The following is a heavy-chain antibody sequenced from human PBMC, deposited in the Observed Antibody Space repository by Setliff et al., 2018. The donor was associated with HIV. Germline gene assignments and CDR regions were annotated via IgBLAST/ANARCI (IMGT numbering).Heavy chain of an antibody. Sequence: ETLSLTCSVSGGSISNNDYYWGWIRQSPGKGLEWIGTTFNSGSGYYNPSLESRVTISVDTSQNQFSLRLRSVTAADTAVYYCARHPLTDWYFDLWGRGTLVTSPQ. CDR3: ARHPLTDWYFDL. J-gene: IGHJ2*01. CDR2: TFNSGSG. CDR1: GGSISNNDYY. V-gene: IGHV4-39*01. D-gene: IGHD7-27*01.